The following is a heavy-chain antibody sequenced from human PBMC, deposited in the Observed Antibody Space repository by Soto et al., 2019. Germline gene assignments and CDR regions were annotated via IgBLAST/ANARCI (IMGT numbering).Heavy chain of an antibody. V-gene: IGHV3-7*01. CDR2: IKQDGSEK. J-gene: IGHJ6*02. CDR1: GFTFSSYC. Sequence: XGSLRLSCAASGFTFSSYCMSWVRQAPGKGLEWVANIKQDGSEKYYVDSVKGRFTISRDNAKNSLYLQMNSLRAEDTAVYYCARDKIDYYYYYYGMDVWGQGTTVTVSS. CDR3: ARDKIDYYYYYYGMDV. D-gene: IGHD3-3*01.